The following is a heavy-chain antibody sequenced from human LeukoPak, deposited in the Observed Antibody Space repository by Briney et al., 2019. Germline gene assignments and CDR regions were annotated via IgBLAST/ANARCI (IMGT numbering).Heavy chain of an antibody. Sequence: SETLSLTCTVSGGSISSYYWSWIRQPPGKGLEWIEYIYYSGSTNYNPSLKSRVTISVDTSKNQFSLKLSSVTAADTAVYYCARSSSWYFYFDYWGQGTLVTVSS. V-gene: IGHV4-59*01. CDR3: ARSSSWYFYFDY. CDR1: GGSISSYY. CDR2: IYYSGST. D-gene: IGHD6-13*01. J-gene: IGHJ4*02.